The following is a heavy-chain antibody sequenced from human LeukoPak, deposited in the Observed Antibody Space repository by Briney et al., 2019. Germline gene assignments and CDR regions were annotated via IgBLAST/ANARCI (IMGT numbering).Heavy chain of an antibody. V-gene: IGHV3-20*04. CDR3: ARDSRYYYDSSGKTGGAFDI. J-gene: IGHJ3*02. Sequence: PGGSLRLSCAASGFTFDDYGMSWVRQAPGKGLEWVSGINWNGGSTGYADSVKGRFTISSDNAKNSLYLQMNSLRAEDTALYYCARDSRYYYDSSGKTGGAFDIWGQGTMVTVSS. CDR1: GFTFDDYG. CDR2: INWNGGST. D-gene: IGHD3-22*01.